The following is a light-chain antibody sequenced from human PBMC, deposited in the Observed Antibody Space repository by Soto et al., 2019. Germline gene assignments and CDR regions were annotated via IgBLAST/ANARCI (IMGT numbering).Light chain of an antibody. V-gene: IGLV2-11*01. CDR2: DVS. J-gene: IGLJ1*01. CDR3: CSYAGSYTLTV. Sequence: QSALTQPRSVSGSPGQSVTISCTGTSSDVGGYNYVSWYQQHPGKVPKLMIYDVSKRPSGVPDRFSGSKSGNTASLTISGLQAEDEADYYCCSYAGSYTLTVFGTGTKVTVL. CDR1: SSDVGGYNY.